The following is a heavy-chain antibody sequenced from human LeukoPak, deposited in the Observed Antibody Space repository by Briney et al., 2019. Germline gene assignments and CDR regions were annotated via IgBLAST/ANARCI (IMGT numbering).Heavy chain of an antibody. CDR2: ITISSSY. Sequence: GGSLRLSCAASGFTLSTYCMNWVRQAPGKGLEWVSSITISSSYYADSVKGRFTISRDNAKNSLFLQMNSLRAEDTAVYFCARDPDPHDYGDYEEGFWYYYAMDVWGKGATVTVSS. CDR1: GFTLSTYC. J-gene: IGHJ6*04. V-gene: IGHV3-21*01. D-gene: IGHD4-17*01. CDR3: ARDPDPHDYGDYEEGFWYYYAMDV.